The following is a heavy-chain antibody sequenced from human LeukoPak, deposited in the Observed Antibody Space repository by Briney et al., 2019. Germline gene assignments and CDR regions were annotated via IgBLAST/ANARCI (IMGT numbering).Heavy chain of an antibody. D-gene: IGHD3-10*02. CDR1: GGSFSGYY. V-gene: IGHV3-11*04. CDR3: AELGITMIGGV. J-gene: IGHJ6*04. CDR2: ISSSGSTI. Sequence: LSLTCAVYGGSFSGYYWSWIRQPPGKGLEWVSYISSSGSTIYYADSVKGRFTISRDNAKNPLYLQMNSLRAEDTAVYYCAELGITMIGGVWGKGTTVTISS.